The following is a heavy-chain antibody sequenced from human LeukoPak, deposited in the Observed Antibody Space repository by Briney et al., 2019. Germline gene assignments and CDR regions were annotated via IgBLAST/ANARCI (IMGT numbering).Heavy chain of an antibody. J-gene: IGHJ4*02. CDR1: GGTFSSYA. CDR3: ARGGSRWYYCDY. D-gene: IGHD6-13*01. Sequence: ASVKVSCEASGGTFSSYAMSWVRQAPGQGLEWMGGIIPIFGTANYAQKFQGRVTITADTSTSTAYLELSSLRSEDTAVYYCARGGSRWYYCDYWGQGTLVTVSS. CDR2: IIPIFGTA. V-gene: IGHV1-69*06.